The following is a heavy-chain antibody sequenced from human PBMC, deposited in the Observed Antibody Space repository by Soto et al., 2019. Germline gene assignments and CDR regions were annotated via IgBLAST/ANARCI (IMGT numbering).Heavy chain of an antibody. V-gene: IGHV3-30*02. CDR2: VWLDGSNK. CDR3: APQAFDY. CDR1: GFTFSNYG. J-gene: IGHJ4*02. Sequence: PGGSLRLSCAASGFTFSNYGMHWVRQAPGKGLEWVAFVWLDGSNKYYADSVRDRFTISRVNSKNTLYLQMNSLRAEDTAVYHCAPQAFDYWGQGTQVTVSS.